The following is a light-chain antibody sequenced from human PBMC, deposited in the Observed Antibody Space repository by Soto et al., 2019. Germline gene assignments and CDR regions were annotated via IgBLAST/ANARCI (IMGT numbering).Light chain of an antibody. CDR3: QTWGTGIVV. CDR2: LNSDGSH. J-gene: IGLJ2*01. V-gene: IGLV4-69*01. CDR1: NGHNNYA. Sequence: QLVLTQSPSASASLGASVKLTCTLSNGHNNYAIAWHQQQPEKGPRYLMKLNSDGSHSKGDGIPDRFSGSSSGAERYLTISSLQSEDEADYYCQTWGTGIVVFGGGTKLTVL.